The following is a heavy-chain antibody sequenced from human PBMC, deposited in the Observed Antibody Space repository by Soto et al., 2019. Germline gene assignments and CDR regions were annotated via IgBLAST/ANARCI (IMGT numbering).Heavy chain of an antibody. Sequence: QVQLVESGGGVVQPGRSLRLSCAASGFTFSRYGMHCVRQAPGKGLEWVAVIWYDGSKDYYADSVKGRFTISRDNSKNTLYLQMNSLRAEDTAVYYCARDDCSNNYSLYYLDFWGQGTLVTVSS. CDR2: IWYDGSKD. J-gene: IGHJ4*02. V-gene: IGHV3-33*01. D-gene: IGHD3-10*02. CDR1: GFTFSRYG. CDR3: ARDDCSNNYSLYYLDF.